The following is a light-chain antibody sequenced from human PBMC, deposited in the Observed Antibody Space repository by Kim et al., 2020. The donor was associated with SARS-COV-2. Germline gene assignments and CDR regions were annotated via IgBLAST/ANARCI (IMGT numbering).Light chain of an antibody. J-gene: IGKJ2*01. V-gene: IGKV1-5*03. CDR3: QQYNTYLYS. CDR2: KAS. Sequence: ASVGDRVTITCRASQSISTWLAWYQQKPGKAPKLLISKASSLESGVPSRFSGSGSGTEFTLTISSLQPDDFATYYCQQYNTYLYSFGQGTKVDIK. CDR1: QSISTW.